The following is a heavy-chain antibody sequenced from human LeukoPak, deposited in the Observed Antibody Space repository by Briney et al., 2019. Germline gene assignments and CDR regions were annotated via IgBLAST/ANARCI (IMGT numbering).Heavy chain of an antibody. Sequence: PSETLPLTCTVSGGSISSYYWSWIRQPPGKGLEWIGYIYYSGSTNYNPSLKSRVTISVDTSKNQFSLKLSSVTAADTAVYYCATFGRLREFAIWGQGTMVTVSS. J-gene: IGHJ3*02. D-gene: IGHD3-3*01. CDR2: IYYSGST. CDR3: ATFGRLREFAI. V-gene: IGHV4-59*01. CDR1: GGSISSYY.